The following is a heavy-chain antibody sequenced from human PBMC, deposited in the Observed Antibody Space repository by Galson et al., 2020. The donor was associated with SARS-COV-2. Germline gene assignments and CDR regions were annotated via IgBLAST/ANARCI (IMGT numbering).Heavy chain of an antibody. CDR2: ISSSGSTI. Sequence: GGSLRLSCAASGFTFSSYEMNWVRQAPGKGLEWVSYISSSGSTIYYADSVKGRFTISRDNAKNSLYLQMNSLRAEGTAVYYCARRTYSSGLDYWGQGTLVTVSS. D-gene: IGHD6-19*01. V-gene: IGHV3-48*03. J-gene: IGHJ4*02. CDR3: ARRTYSSGLDY. CDR1: GFTFSSYE.